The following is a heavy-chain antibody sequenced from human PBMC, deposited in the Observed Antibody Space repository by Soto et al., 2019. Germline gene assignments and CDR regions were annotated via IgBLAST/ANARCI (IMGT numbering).Heavy chain of an antibody. D-gene: IGHD3-3*01. V-gene: IGHV3-21*01. J-gene: IGHJ3*02. CDR1: GFTFSSYS. Sequence: GGSLRLSCAASGFTFSSYSMNWVRQAPGKGLEWVSSISSSSSYIYYADSVKGRFTISRDNAKNSMYLQMNSLRAEDTAVYYCANLPNSMSEWLHQNDAFDIWGQGTMVTVSS. CDR3: ANLPNSMSEWLHQNDAFDI. CDR2: ISSSSSYI.